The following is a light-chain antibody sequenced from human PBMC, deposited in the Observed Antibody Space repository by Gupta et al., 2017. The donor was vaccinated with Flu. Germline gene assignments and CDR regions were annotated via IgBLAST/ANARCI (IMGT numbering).Light chain of an antibody. CDR1: QSISTY. CDR3: QKRSNWPPYT. CDR2: DAS. Sequence: EIELTQSPATLSLSPGERATLSCRASQSISTYLAWYQKKPGQAPRLLIYDASNRDTGIPARFSGSGSGTDFTLTISSREPEDFAVYYCQKRSNWPPYTFGQGTTLEIK. J-gene: IGKJ2*01. V-gene: IGKV3-11*01.